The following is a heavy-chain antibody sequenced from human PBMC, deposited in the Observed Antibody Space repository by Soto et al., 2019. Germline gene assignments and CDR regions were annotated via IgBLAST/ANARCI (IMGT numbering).Heavy chain of an antibody. Sequence: GSLRLSCAASGFTFSSYAMSWVRQAPGKGLEWVSGISGSSGSTYYADSVKGRFTISRDNAKNTLYLQMNSLRAEDTALYYCAKDWVRYNGDRSRGYFDYWGQGTQVTVSS. CDR3: AKDWVRYNGDRSRGYFDY. CDR1: GFTFSSYA. D-gene: IGHD1-20*01. J-gene: IGHJ4*02. CDR2: ISGSSGST. V-gene: IGHV3-23*01.